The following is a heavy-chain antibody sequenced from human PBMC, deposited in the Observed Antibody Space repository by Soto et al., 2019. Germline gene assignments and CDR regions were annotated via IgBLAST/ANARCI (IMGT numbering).Heavy chain of an antibody. CDR1: GFTFSSYG. CDR3: ATEGEFTVTTVGDYYYGMDV. V-gene: IGHV3-30*03. Sequence: PGGSLRLSCAASGFTFSSYGMHWVRQAPGKGLEWVAVISYDGSNKYYADSVKGRFTISRDNSKNTLYLQMNRLRAEDTAVYYCATEGEFTVTTVGDYYYGMDVWGQGTTVTVSS. CDR2: ISYDGSNK. J-gene: IGHJ6*02. D-gene: IGHD4-17*01.